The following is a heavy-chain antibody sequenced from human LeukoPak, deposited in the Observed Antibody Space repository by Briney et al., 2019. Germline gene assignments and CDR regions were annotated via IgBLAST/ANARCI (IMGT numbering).Heavy chain of an antibody. CDR1: GFTFSSYW. Sequence: PEGSLRLSCAASGFTFSSYWMSWVRQAPGKGLEWVANIKQDGSEKYYVDSVKGRFTISRDNAKNSLYLQMNSLRAEDTAVYYCARATSYSSSWYNEGYYFDYWGQGTLVTVSS. CDR2: IKQDGSEK. CDR3: ARATSYSSSWYNEGYYFDY. J-gene: IGHJ4*02. D-gene: IGHD6-13*01. V-gene: IGHV3-7*01.